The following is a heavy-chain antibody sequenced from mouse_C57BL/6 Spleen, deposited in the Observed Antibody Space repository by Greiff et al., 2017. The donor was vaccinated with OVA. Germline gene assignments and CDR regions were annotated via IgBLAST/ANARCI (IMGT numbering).Heavy chain of an antibody. CDR2: IDPSDSST. J-gene: IGHJ3*01. CDR1: GYTFTSYW. CDR3: AREYDCDVSWFAY. Sequence: QVQLQQPGAELVRPGTSVKLSCKASGYTFTSYWMHWVKQRPGQGLEWIGVIDPSDSSTNYNQKFKGKATLTVDTSSSTAYMQLSSLTSEDSAVYDCAREYDCDVSWFAYWGQGTLVTVSA. V-gene: IGHV1-59*01. D-gene: IGHD2-4*01.